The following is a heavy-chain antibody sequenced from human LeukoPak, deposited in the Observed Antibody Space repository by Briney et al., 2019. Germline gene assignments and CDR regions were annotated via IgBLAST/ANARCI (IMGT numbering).Heavy chain of an antibody. CDR3: AKSDQQWLVRY. V-gene: IGHV3-23*01. CDR1: GVTFSSYA. Sequence: GGSLRLSCAASGVTFSSYAMSWVRQAPGKGLEWVSAISGSGGSTYYADSVKGRFTISRDNSKNTLYLQMNSLRAEDTAVYYCAKSDQQWLVRYWGQGTLVTVSS. CDR2: ISGSGGST. D-gene: IGHD6-19*01. J-gene: IGHJ4*02.